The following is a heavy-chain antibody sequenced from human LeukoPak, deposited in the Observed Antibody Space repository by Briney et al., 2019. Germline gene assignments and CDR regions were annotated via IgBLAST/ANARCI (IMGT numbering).Heavy chain of an antibody. D-gene: IGHD3-22*01. J-gene: IGHJ3*02. V-gene: IGHV4-34*01. CDR2: INHSGST. Sequence: TSSETLSLTCAGYGVSCSGYYWSWIRQPPGKGLEWIGEINHSGSTNYNPSLKSRVTISVDTSNNQFSLKLSSVTAADTAVYYCAKYPTFYYDTSDFPTDAFDIWGQGTLVSVSS. CDR3: AKYPTFYYDTSDFPTDAFDI. CDR1: GVSCSGYY.